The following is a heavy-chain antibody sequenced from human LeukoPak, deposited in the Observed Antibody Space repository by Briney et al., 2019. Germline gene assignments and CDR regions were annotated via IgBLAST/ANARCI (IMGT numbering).Heavy chain of an antibody. CDR1: GITFSNAW. CDR2: IKQDGSEK. V-gene: IGHV3-7*01. D-gene: IGHD3-16*01. CDR3: ASHSYGYNH. Sequence: GVSLRLSCAASGITFSNAWMSWVRQTPGKGLEWVANIKQDGSEKNYVDSVKGRFTIFRDNARNSLYLQMNSLRAEDTAVYYCASHSYGYNHWGQGTLVIVSS. J-gene: IGHJ5*02.